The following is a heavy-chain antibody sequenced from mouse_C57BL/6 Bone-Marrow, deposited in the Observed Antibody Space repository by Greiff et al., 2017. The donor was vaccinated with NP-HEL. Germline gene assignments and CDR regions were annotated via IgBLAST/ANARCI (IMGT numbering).Heavy chain of an antibody. CDR3: ARKYGSSSYFDV. V-gene: IGHV5-15*01. Sequence: DVKLVESGGGLVQPGGSLKLSCAASGFTFSDYGMAWVRQAPRKGPAWVAFISNLAYSIYYADTVTGRFTIYRENAKNTMYLEMSSLRSEDTAMYYCARKYGSSSYFDVWGTGTTVTVSS. CDR2: ISNLAYSI. J-gene: IGHJ1*03. D-gene: IGHD1-1*01. CDR1: GFTFSDYG.